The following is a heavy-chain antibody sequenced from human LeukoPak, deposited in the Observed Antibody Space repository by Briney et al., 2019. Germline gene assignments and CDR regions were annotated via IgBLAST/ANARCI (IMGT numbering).Heavy chain of an antibody. D-gene: IGHD3-3*02. V-gene: IGHV4-39*01. Sequence: PSETLSLTCTVSGGSISSSSYYWGWIRQPPGKGLEWIGSIYYSGSTYYNPSLKSRVTISVDTSKNQFSLKLSSVTAADTAVYYCAKPLTQTIFGAFDSWGQGTLVTVSS. J-gene: IGHJ4*02. CDR3: AKPLTQTIFGAFDS. CDR2: IYYSGST. CDR1: GGSISSSSYY.